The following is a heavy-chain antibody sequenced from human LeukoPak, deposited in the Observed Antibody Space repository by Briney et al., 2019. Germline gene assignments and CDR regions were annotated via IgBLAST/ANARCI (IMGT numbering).Heavy chain of an antibody. J-gene: IGHJ4*02. CDR1: GYTFTGYY. V-gene: IGHV1-2*02. CDR2: INPNSGGT. CDR3: AREVGATSDWTRKYFDY. Sequence: ASVKVSCKASGYTFTGYYMHWVRQAPGQGIEWMGWINPNSGGTNYAQKFQGRVTMTRDTSISTAYMELSRLRSDDTAVYYCAREVGATSDWTRKYFDYWGQGTLVTVSS. D-gene: IGHD1-26*01.